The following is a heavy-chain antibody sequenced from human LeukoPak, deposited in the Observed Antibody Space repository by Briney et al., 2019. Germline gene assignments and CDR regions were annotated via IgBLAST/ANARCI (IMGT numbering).Heavy chain of an antibody. CDR2: IASDGSST. CDR1: GFTFSSYW. CDR3: ARDKLG. J-gene: IGHJ4*02. Sequence: GGSLRLSCAASGFTFSSYWMNWVRQAPGKGLVWVSRIASDGSSTTYADSVKGRFSISRDNAKNTLYLQMNSLRVEDTAVYYCARDKLGRGQGTLVTVSS. D-gene: IGHD6-6*01. V-gene: IGHV3-74*01.